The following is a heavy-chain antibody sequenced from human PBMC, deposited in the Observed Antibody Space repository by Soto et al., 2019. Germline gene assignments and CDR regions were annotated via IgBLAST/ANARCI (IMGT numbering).Heavy chain of an antibody. D-gene: IGHD5-18*01. J-gene: IGHJ4*02. Sequence: GSLRLPCAASGFTFSSYAMSWVRQARGKGLEWVSAISGSGGSTYYADSVKGRFTISRDNSKNTLYLQMNSLRAEDTAVYYCAKDPPLLIQLWLSGDFDYWGQGTLVTVSS. CDR1: GFTFSSYA. CDR3: AKDPPLLIQLWLSGDFDY. CDR2: ISGSGGST. V-gene: IGHV3-23*01.